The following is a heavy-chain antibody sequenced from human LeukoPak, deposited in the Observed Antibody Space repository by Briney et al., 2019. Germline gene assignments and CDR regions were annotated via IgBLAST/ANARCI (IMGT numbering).Heavy chain of an antibody. J-gene: IGHJ6*03. CDR3: AKDLSYHMDV. CDR1: GFTFSSYS. CDR2: ISSRSSTI. Sequence: GGSLRLSCAASGFTFSSYSMNWVRQAPGKGLEWVSYISSRSSTIYYADSVKGRFTISRDNSKNTLYVQMNSLRAEDTAVYYCAKDLSYHMDVWGTGTTVTVSS. V-gene: IGHV3-48*01.